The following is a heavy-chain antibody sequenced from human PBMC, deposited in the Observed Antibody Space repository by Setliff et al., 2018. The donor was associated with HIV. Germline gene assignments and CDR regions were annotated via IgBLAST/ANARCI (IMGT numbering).Heavy chain of an antibody. D-gene: IGHD2-2*01. J-gene: IGHJ5*02. V-gene: IGHV3-7*01. CDR3: ARGLTVVVPAAVNWFDP. Sequence: GGSLRLSCAASGFTFSSYWMSWVRQAPGKGLEWVANIKQDGSEKYYVDSVKGRFTISRDNAKNSLYLQMNSLRAEDTAVYYCARGLTVVVPAAVNWFDPWGQGTLVTVSS. CDR1: GFTFSSYW. CDR2: IKQDGSEK.